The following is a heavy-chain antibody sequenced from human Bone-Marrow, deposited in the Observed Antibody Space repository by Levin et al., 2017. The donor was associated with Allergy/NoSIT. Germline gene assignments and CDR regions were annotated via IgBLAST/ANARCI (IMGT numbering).Heavy chain of an antibody. CDR2: ITNSGRT. CDR3: AKEMTTVVPVFDY. J-gene: IGHJ4*02. V-gene: IGHV3-23*01. CDR1: XVTINNYA. Sequence: PGGSLRLSCAAXXVTINNYAGSGGRRTPGKGLEWVSAITNSGRTYYADSVKGRFTVSRDNSKNTLYLQMNSLRADDTAVYYCAKEMTTVVPVFDYWGQGTLVTVSS. D-gene: IGHD4-23*01.